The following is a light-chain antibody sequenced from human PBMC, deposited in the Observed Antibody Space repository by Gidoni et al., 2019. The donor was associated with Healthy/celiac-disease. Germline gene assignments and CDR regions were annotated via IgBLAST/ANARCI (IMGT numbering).Light chain of an antibody. J-gene: IGKJ4*01. CDR3: QHYGSSPLT. V-gene: IGKV3-20*01. Sequence: EIVCTQCPDTLSLSPGERATLSCRASQSVSSSYLAWNQQKPGPAPSLLIYGASSSATGIPDMCSGSGSATVFTLTISRLDPEDFAVYYCQHYGSSPLTFGGGTKVEIK. CDR1: QSVSSSY. CDR2: GAS.